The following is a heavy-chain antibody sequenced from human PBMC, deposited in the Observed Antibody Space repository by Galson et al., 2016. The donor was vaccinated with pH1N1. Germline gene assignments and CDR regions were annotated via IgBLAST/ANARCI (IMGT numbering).Heavy chain of an antibody. CDR1: GRSFSGYY. V-gene: IGHV4-4*09. J-gene: IGHJ4*02. CDR2: IHSNGAT. CDR3: TRGRASSGERVFDY. Sequence: SETLSLTCAVYGRSFSGYYWSWIRQPPGRGLEWIGFIHSNGATNYKPSLKSRLTMSIDTSKNQFSLRLSSVTAADTAIYYCTRGRASSGERVFDYWGQGALVTVSS. D-gene: IGHD3-16*01.